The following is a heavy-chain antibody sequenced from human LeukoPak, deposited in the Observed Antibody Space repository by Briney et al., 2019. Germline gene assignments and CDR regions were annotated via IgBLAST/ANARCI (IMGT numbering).Heavy chain of an antibody. J-gene: IGHJ4*02. CDR3: ARDQRMTTYYYGSGSYYYFDY. D-gene: IGHD3-10*01. CDR2: IYHIGST. V-gene: IGHV4-38-2*02. Sequence: PSETLSLTCTVSGYSISSGYYWGWIRQPPGKGLEWIGSIYHIGSTYYNPSLKSRVTISVDTSKNQFSLKLSSVTASDTAVYYCARDQRMTTYYYGSGSYYYFDYWGQGTLVTVSS. CDR1: GYSISSGYY.